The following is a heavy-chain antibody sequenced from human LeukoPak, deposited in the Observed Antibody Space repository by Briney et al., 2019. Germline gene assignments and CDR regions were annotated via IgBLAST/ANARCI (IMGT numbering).Heavy chain of an antibody. D-gene: IGHD7-27*01. CDR2: IKQDGSEK. CDR3: GRFTRSGDSVY. J-gene: IGHJ4*02. Sequence: GGSLRLSCAASGFTFSSYWMSWVRQAPGKGLEWVANIKQDGSEKQYVDSVKGRFAISRDNAENSLYLQMNSLKAEGTAVYYCGRFTRSGDSVYWGQGTLVTVSS. CDR1: GFTFSSYW. V-gene: IGHV3-7*04.